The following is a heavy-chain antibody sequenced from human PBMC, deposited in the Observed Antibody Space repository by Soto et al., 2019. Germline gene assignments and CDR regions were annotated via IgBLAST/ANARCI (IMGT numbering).Heavy chain of an antibody. CDR3: ARDEGAAMGFQY. CDR2: INPVGGST. V-gene: IGHV1-46*01. CDR1: GYTFTDSY. Sequence: QVQLVQSGAEVKEPGASVRLSCKASGYTFTDSYIHWVRQAPGQGLEWMGVINPVGGSTTYIQKFPGRVTLTRDMSPTTIHMVLSALRSDDTATYYCARDEGAAMGFQYWGQGTPVNVFS. D-gene: IGHD5-18*01. J-gene: IGHJ4*02.